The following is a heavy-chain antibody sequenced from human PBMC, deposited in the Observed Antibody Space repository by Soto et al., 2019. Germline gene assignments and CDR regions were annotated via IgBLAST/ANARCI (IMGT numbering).Heavy chain of an antibody. Sequence: PSETLSLTCTVSGGSTSGSSYYWAWIRQPPGKDLEWIGSGYYSGSTYYNPSLKSRVTISVDTSVDQFSLKLSSVTAADTAVYYCASLQLAALDFDYWGQGTLVTVSS. CDR1: GGSTSGSSYY. J-gene: IGHJ4*02. CDR2: GYYSGST. D-gene: IGHD6-25*01. V-gene: IGHV4-39*01. CDR3: ASLQLAALDFDY.